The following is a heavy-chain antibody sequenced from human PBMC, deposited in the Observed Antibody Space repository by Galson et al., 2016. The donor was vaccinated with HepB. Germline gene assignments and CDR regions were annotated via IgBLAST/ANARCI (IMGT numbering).Heavy chain of an antibody. CDR3: ARVYSVGSISPWGF. Sequence: ETLSLTCSVSGGSMTRNVYYWGWIRQPPGKGLEFIGSVYTSSIVYYNPSLKSRAAISISMSENRFSLRLQSVTAADTATYYCARVYSVGSISPWGFGGPGTVITVSS. CDR1: GGSMTRNVYY. D-gene: IGHD5/OR15-5a*01. V-gene: IGHV4-39*02. J-gene: IGHJ4*02. CDR2: VYTSSIV.